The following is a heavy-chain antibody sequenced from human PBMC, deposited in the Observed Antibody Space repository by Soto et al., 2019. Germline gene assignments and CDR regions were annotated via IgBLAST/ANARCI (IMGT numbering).Heavy chain of an antibody. D-gene: IGHD6-19*01. Sequence: PGGSLRLSCAASGFTFSSYAMSWVRQAPGKGLEWVSAISGSGGSTYYADSVKGRFTISRDNSKNTLYLQMNSLRAEDTAVYYCAEDRHIAVAGTFRYYYGMDVWGQGTTVTVSS. CDR1: GFTFSSYA. V-gene: IGHV3-23*01. CDR2: ISGSGGST. CDR3: AEDRHIAVAGTFRYYYGMDV. J-gene: IGHJ6*02.